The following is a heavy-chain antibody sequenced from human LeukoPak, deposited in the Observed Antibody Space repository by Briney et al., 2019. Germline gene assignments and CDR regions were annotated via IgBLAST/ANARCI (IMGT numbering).Heavy chain of an antibody. D-gene: IGHD3-22*01. CDR1: GGSVSSGTYY. J-gene: IGHJ3*02. CDR3: ARSYYYDSSGSKDAFDI. CDR2: IFPGGNT. Sequence: SETLSLTCTVSGGSVSSGTYYWNWMRQPAGKGLEWIGRIFPGGNTYFNPSLKSRVAISVDSSKNQFSLTLSSVTAADTAMYYCARSYYYDSSGSKDAFDIWGQGTMVTVSS. V-gene: IGHV4-61*02.